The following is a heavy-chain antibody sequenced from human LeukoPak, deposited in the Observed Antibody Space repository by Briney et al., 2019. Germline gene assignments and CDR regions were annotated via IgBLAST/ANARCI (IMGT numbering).Heavy chain of an antibody. Sequence: ASVKVSCKASGGTFSSYAICWVRQAPGQGIEWMGRIIPILGIANYAQKFQGRVTITADKSTSTAYMELSSLRSEDTAVYYCARERYSSSSGFDPWGQGTLVTVSS. J-gene: IGHJ5*02. D-gene: IGHD6-6*01. CDR3: ARERYSSSSGFDP. CDR1: GGTFSSYA. CDR2: IIPILGIA. V-gene: IGHV1-69*04.